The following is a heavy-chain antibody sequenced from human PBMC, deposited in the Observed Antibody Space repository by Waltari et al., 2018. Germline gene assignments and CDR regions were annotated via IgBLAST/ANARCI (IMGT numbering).Heavy chain of an antibody. CDR2: ISSSSSYI. CDR3: ARAYYYDSSGYYLGSGSSGY. Sequence: EVQLVESGGGLVKPGGSLRLCCASSGFTFSSYSMNWVRQAPGEGPGWVSSISSSSSYIYYADSVKGRFTISRDNAKNSLYLQMNSLRAEDTAVYYCARAYYYDSSGYYLGSGSSGYWGQGTLVTVSS. J-gene: IGHJ4*02. CDR1: GFTFSSYS. D-gene: IGHD3-22*01. V-gene: IGHV3-21*01.